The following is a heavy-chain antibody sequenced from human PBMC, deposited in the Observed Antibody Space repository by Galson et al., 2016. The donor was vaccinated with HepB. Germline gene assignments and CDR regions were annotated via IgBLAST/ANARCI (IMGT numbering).Heavy chain of an antibody. CDR2: ILNSGAST. CDR1: GFTFSSYA. D-gene: IGHD3-10*01. V-gene: IGHV3-23*01. CDR3: AKCLWVRGVYPFDP. Sequence: SLRLSCAASGFTFSSYAMNWVRQAPGKGLEWVSAILNSGASTSYADSVKGRFTIPRDNSKNTVYLQMNNLRAEDTAVYYCAKCLWVRGVYPFDPWGQGTLVTVSS. J-gene: IGHJ5*02.